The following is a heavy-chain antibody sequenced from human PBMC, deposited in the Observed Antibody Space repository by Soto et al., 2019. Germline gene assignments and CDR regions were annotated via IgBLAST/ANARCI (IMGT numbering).Heavy chain of an antibody. J-gene: IGHJ6*02. V-gene: IGHV1-69*01. CDR3: ARSQGSSTSLEIYYYYYYGMDV. Sequence: QVQLVQSGAEVKKPGSSVKVSCKASVGTFGSYAISWVRQAPGQGLEWMGGIIPIPGTANYGQKFQGRVTIAADESTNTAYMELSSLRSEDTAVYYCARSQGSSTSLEIYYYYYYGMDVWGQGTTVTVSS. CDR2: IIPIPGTA. D-gene: IGHD2-2*01. CDR1: VGTFGSYA.